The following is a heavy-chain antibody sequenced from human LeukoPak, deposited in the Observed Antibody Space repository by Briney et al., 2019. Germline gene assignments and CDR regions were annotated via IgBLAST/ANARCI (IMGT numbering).Heavy chain of an antibody. CDR2: ISWNSGSI. V-gene: IGHV3-9*01. CDR3: ASSGSFGGVIVIPAFSY. D-gene: IGHD3-16*02. J-gene: IGHJ4*02. CDR1: GFTFSSYA. Sequence: PGGSLRLSCAASGFTFSSYAMSWVRQAPGKGLEWVSGISWNSGSIGYADSVKGRFTISRDNAKNSLYLQMNSLRAEDTALYYCASSGSFGGVIVIPAFSYWGQGTLVTVSS.